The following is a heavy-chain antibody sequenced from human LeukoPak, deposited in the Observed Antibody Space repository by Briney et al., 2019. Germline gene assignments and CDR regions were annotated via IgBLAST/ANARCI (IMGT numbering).Heavy chain of an antibody. V-gene: IGHV3-64*01. D-gene: IGHD6-6*01. CDR3: AKAGCSSSSCWYFDY. Sequence: GGSLRLSCAASGFTFSSYAMHWVRQAPGKGLEYVSAISSNGGSTYYANSVKGRFTISRDNSKNTLYLQMNSLRAEDTAVYYCAKAGCSSSSCWYFDYWGQGTLVTVSS. J-gene: IGHJ4*02. CDR1: GFTFSSYA. CDR2: ISSNGGST.